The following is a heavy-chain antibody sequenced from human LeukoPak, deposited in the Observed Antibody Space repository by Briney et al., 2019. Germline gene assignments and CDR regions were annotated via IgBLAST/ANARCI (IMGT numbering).Heavy chain of an antibody. J-gene: IGHJ6*02. D-gene: IGHD3-10*01. CDR3: ARGDYYGSGRNGMDV. CDR1: GGSISSCDHY. V-gene: IGHV4-30-4*01. CDR2: IYYSGST. Sequence: SETLSLTCTVSGGSISSCDHYWSWIRQPPGNGLEWIGYIYYSGSTYYNPSLKSRVTISVDTSKNQFSLKLSSVTAADTAVYYCARGDYYGSGRNGMDVWGQGTTVTVSS.